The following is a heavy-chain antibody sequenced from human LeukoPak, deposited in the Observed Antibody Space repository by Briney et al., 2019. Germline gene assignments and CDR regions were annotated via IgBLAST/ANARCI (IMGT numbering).Heavy chain of an antibody. CDR3: ARDSDVHCSGGSCTNFDY. J-gene: IGHJ4*02. CDR2: ISSSSSYI. D-gene: IGHD2-15*01. Sequence: GGSLRLSCVASGFIFSSYSMNWVRQAPGKGLEWVSSISSSSSYIYYSDSVKGRFTISRDNAKKSLYLQMNSLRAEDTAIYYCARDSDVHCSGGSCTNFDYWGQGTLVTVSS. V-gene: IGHV3-21*01. CDR1: GFIFSSYS.